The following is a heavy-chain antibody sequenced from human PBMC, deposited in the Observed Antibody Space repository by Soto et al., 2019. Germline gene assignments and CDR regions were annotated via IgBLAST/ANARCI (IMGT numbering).Heavy chain of an antibody. Sequence: QVHLQQWGTGLLKPSETLSLTCAVYGGSLTDYWWTWIRQTPGKGLEWLGEINHIGESNHNPSLNSRVTLSLDTSRTPFSLKLTSVTVADTAVYYCARDFGAGAHFDHWGQGSLVTVSS. CDR3: ARDFGAGAHFDH. V-gene: IGHV4-34*01. J-gene: IGHJ4*02. D-gene: IGHD3-10*01. CDR1: GGSLTDYW. CDR2: INHIGES.